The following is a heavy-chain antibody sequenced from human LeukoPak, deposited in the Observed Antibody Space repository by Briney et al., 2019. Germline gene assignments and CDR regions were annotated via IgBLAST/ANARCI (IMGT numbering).Heavy chain of an antibody. CDR3: ARGQMYSSSWYFAFDI. J-gene: IGHJ3*02. CDR2: INHNGST. V-gene: IGHV4-34*01. D-gene: IGHD6-13*01. CDR1: GGSFSGYY. Sequence: SETLSLTCAVYGGSFSGYYWSWIRQPPAKGLEWIGEINHNGSTNYNPSLKSRVTISVDTSKNQFSLKLSSVTAADTAVYYCARGQMYSSSWYFAFDIWGQGTMVSVSS.